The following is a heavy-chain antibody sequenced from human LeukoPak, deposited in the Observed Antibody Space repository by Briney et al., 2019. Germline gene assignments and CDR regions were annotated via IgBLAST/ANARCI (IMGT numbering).Heavy chain of an antibody. CDR3: ARLGGYSGYDPAGY. CDR2: YFYSGST. J-gene: IGHJ4*02. CDR1: GGSINSYY. D-gene: IGHD5-12*01. Sequence: PSETLSLTCTVSGGSINSYYWSWIRQPPGKGLEWIGSYFYSGSTYYNPSLKSRVTISVDTSKNQFSLKLSSVTAADTAVYYCARLGGYSGYDPAGYWGQGTLVTVSS. V-gene: IGHV4-59*05.